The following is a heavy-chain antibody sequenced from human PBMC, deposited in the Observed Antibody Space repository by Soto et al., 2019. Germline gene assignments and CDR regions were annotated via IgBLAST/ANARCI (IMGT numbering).Heavy chain of an antibody. D-gene: IGHD3-9*01. V-gene: IGHV3-30-3*01. CDR1: GFIFSGYA. CDR2: ISYDGNTQ. Sequence: QVQLVESGGGVVQPGRSLRLSCAASGFIFSGYAMHWVRQAPGKGLEWVAVISYDGNTQYYADSVKGRFTVSRDNSNNMLYAQMNNLRDEDTPMYYCAKETNAYEINFWGQGTLVTVSS. J-gene: IGHJ4*02. CDR3: AKETNAYEINF.